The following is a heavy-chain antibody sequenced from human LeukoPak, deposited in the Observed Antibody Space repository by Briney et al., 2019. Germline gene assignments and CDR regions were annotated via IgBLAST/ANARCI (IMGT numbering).Heavy chain of an antibody. V-gene: IGHV4-39*01. CDR2: IYYSGST. CDR3: ARPRPDYGGNPSFAGPFDY. CDR1: GGSIGSSSYY. D-gene: IGHD4-23*01. Sequence: SETLSLTCTVSGGSIGSSSYYWGWIRQPPGKGLEWIGSIYYSGSTYYNPSLKSRVTISVDTSKNQFSLKPSSVTAADTAVYYCARPRPDYGGNPSFAGPFDYWGQGTLVTVSS. J-gene: IGHJ4*02.